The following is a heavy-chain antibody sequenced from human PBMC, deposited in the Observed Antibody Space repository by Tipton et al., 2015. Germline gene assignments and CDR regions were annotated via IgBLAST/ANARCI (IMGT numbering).Heavy chain of an antibody. CDR3: AKSQNPYCGGDCSLDS. J-gene: IGHJ4*02. V-gene: IGHV3-30*18. CDR2: ISFDGRNK. D-gene: IGHD2-21*02. Sequence: RSLRLSCAASGFTFSSYGIHWVRQAPGKGLEWVSFISFDGRNKYYSDSVKGRFTISRDNSKNTLFLQMNRLSPEDTALYYCAKSQNPYCGGDCSLDSWGQGTLVTVSS. CDR1: GFTFSSYG.